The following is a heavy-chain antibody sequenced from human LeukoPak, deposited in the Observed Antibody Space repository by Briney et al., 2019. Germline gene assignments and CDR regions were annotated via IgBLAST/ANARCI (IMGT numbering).Heavy chain of an antibody. V-gene: IGHV7-4-1*02. D-gene: IGHD1-1*01. CDR2: INTNTGNP. CDR3: ARDTGWNDPDAFDF. J-gene: IGHJ3*01. CDR1: GYTFTSYA. Sequence: ASVKVSCKASGYTFTSYAMNWVRQAPGQGLEWMGWINTNTGNPTYAQGFTGRFVFSLDTSVSTAYLQISSLEAEDTAVYYCARDTGWNDPDAFDFWGQGTMVTVSS.